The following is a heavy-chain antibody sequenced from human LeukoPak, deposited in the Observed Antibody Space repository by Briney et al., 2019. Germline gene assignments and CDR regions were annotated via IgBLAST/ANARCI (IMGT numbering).Heavy chain of an antibody. V-gene: IGHV1-18*01. J-gene: IGHJ1*01. CDR2: ISAYNGNT. CDR1: GYTFTSYG. Sequence: GASVKVSCKASGYTFTSYGISWVRQAPGQGLEWMGWISAYNGNTNYAQKLQGRVTMTTDTSTSTAYMELRSLRSDDTAVYYCARDATVDGDYVFQYFQHWGQGTLVTVSS. D-gene: IGHD4-17*01. CDR3: ARDATVDGDYVFQYFQH.